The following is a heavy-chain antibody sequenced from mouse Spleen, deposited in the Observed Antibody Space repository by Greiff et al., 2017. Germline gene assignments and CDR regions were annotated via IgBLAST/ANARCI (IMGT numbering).Heavy chain of an antibody. D-gene: IGHD2-3*01. Sequence: EVKLVESGPGLVKPSQSLSLTCSVTGYSITSGYYWKWIRQFPGNKLEWMGYISYDGSNNYNPSLKNRISITRDTSKNQFFLKLNSVTTEDTATYYCARVDGYYEDYWGQGTTLTVSS. V-gene: IGHV3-6*01. CDR2: ISYDGSN. CDR3: ARVDGYYEDY. J-gene: IGHJ2*01. CDR1: GYSITSGYY.